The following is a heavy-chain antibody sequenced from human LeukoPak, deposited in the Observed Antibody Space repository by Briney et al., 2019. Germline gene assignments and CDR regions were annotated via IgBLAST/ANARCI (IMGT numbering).Heavy chain of an antibody. Sequence: GGSLRLSCAASGFTFSSYGMDWVRQAPGKGLEWVAAIWYDGSNKHYADSVKGRFTISRDNSKNTLYLQMNSLRAEDTAVYYCARDRGGLGYCSSTSCGGYFQHWGQGTLVTVSS. CDR1: GFTFSSYG. CDR2: IWYDGSNK. V-gene: IGHV3-33*01. J-gene: IGHJ1*01. CDR3: ARDRGGLGYCSSTSCGGYFQH. D-gene: IGHD2-2*01.